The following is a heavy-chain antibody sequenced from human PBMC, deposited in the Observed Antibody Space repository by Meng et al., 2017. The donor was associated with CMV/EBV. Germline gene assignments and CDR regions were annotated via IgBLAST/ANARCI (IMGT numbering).Heavy chain of an antibody. J-gene: IGHJ6*02. CDR1: GGTFSNYA. Sequence: SVKVSCKASGGTFSNYAISWVRQAPAQGREWMGGIIPIFGTANYAQRCQGRVTITTDESTTTAHMELSSLRSEDTAVYYCARHGGTYFDFWSDYTSPKDTYYYCGMDVWGQGTTVTVSS. V-gene: IGHV1-69*05. D-gene: IGHD3-3*01. CDR3: ARHGGTYFDFWSDYTSPKDTYYYCGMDV. CDR2: IIPIFGTA.